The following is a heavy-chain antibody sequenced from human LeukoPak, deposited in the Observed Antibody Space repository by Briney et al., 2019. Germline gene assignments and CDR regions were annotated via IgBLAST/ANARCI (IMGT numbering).Heavy chain of an antibody. CDR2: IGTAGDT. Sequence: GGSLRLSCAASGFTFSSYDMHWVRQATGKGLEWVSAIGTAGDTYYPCSVKGRFTISRENAKNSLYLQMNSLRAGDTAVYYCARAEQWLGSFDYWGQGTLVTVSS. V-gene: IGHV3-13*01. CDR3: ARAEQWLGSFDY. D-gene: IGHD6-19*01. CDR1: GFTFSSYD. J-gene: IGHJ4*02.